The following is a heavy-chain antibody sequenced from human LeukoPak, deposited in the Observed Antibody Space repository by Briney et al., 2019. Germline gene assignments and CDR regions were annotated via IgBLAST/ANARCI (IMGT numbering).Heavy chain of an antibody. CDR1: GFTFSSYW. Sequence: GGSLRLSCVASGFTFSSYWMHWVRQAPGKGLVWVSRIKSDGSGITYADSVKGRFSISRDNAKNTLYLQMNSLRAEDTAVYYCARSIYYYDSSGYYSWGQGTLVTVSS. J-gene: IGHJ4*02. V-gene: IGHV3-74*01. D-gene: IGHD3-22*01. CDR3: ARSIYYYDSSGYYS. CDR2: IKSDGSGI.